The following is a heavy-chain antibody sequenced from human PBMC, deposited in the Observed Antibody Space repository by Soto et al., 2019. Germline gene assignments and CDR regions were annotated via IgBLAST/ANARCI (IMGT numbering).Heavy chain of an antibody. V-gene: IGHV3-53*04. CDR2: IYSGGST. D-gene: IGHD3-22*01. CDR1: GFTVSSNY. Sequence: EVQLVESGGGLVQPGGSLRLSCAASGFTVSSNYMSWVRQAPGKRLEWVSVIYSGGSTYYADSVKGRFTISRHNSKNTLYLQMNSLRAEDTAVYYCARGQVYYDSSGSHWYVDLWGRGTLVTVSS. J-gene: IGHJ2*01. CDR3: ARGQVYYDSSGSHWYVDL.